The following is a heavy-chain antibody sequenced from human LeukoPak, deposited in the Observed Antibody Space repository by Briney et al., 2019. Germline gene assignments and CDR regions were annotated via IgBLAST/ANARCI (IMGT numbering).Heavy chain of an antibody. J-gene: IGHJ4*02. CDR1: GYTFTSYG. V-gene: IGHV1-18*01. D-gene: IGHD5-18*01. CDR3: ARAPGYSYGFDY. CDR2: ISAYNGNT. Sequence: GASVKVSCKASGYTFTSYGISWVRQAPGQGLEWMGWISAYNGNTNYAQKFQGRVTITADESTSTAYMELSSLRSEDTAVYYCARAPGYSYGFDYWGQGTLVTVSS.